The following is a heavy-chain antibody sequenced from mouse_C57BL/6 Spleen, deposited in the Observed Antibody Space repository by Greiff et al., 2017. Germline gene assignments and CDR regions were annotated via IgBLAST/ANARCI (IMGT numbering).Heavy chain of an antibody. CDR2: INYDGSST. CDR1: GFTFSDYY. CDR3: ARGAMVTAYYFDY. Sequence: EVQLQQSEGGLVQPGSSMKLSCTASGFTFSDYYMAWVRQVPEKGLEWVANINYDGSSTYYLDSLKSRFIISRDNAKNILYLQMSSLKSEDTATYYCARGAMVTAYYFDYWGQGTTLTVSS. V-gene: IGHV5-16*01. D-gene: IGHD2-2*01. J-gene: IGHJ2*01.